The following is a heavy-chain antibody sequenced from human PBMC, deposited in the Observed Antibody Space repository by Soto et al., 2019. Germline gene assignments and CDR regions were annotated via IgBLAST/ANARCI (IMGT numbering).Heavy chain of an antibody. D-gene: IGHD6-6*01. Sequence: EVQLVESGGGLVQPGGSLRLSCAASGFTFSSYWMSWVRQAPGKGLEWVANIRQDGSGNFDVDSMKDRITVSRDNARNALFLQMSRLTAEDTAVYYCARSLCHLASRAEGVYFNYWGQGTLVTVSS. CDR1: GFTFSSYW. CDR3: ARSLCHLASRAEGVYFNY. CDR2: IRQDGSGN. V-gene: IGHV3-7*01. J-gene: IGHJ4*02.